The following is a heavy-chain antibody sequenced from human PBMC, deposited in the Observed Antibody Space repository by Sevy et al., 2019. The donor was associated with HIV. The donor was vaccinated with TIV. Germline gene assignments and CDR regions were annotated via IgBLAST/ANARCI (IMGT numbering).Heavy chain of an antibody. J-gene: IGHJ6*02. CDR3: ASRESYDFWSGYGNYGMDV. V-gene: IGHV4-61*01. CDR1: GGSVSSGSYY. Sequence: SETLSLTCTVSGGSVSSGSYYWSWIRQPPGKGLEWIGYIYYSGSTNYNPSLKGRVTISVDTSKNQFSLKLSSVTAADTAVYYCASRESYDFWSGYGNYGMDVWGQGTTVTVSS. CDR2: IYYSGST. D-gene: IGHD3-3*01.